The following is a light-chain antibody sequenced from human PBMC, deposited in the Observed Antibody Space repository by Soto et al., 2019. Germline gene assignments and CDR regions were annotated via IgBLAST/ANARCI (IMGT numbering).Light chain of an antibody. CDR1: HGISNY. CDR2: AAS. J-gene: IGKJ5*01. V-gene: IGKV1-27*01. Sequence: DIQMTQSPASLSESVGDRVTITCRASHGISNYLAWYQQKPGKVPKLLIYAASTLQSGVPSRFSGSGSGTDFTLTITSLQPEDVATYYCQKYSSVITFGQGTRLEIK. CDR3: QKYSSVIT.